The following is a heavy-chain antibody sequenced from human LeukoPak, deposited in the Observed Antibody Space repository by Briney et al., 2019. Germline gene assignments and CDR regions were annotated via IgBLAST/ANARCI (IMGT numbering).Heavy chain of an antibody. J-gene: IGHJ4*02. CDR1: GFTLSSYP. CDR3: ARDGIEYGSGSYYTY. CDR2: ISYDGSNT. V-gene: IGHV3-30-3*01. D-gene: IGHD3-10*01. Sequence: GGSLRLSCAAFGFTLSSYPMHWVRQAPGKGLEWVALISYDGSNTYYADSVKGRFTISRDTSMNTLYLQMNSLRPEDTAVYYCARDGIEYGSGSYYTYWGQETLVTVSS.